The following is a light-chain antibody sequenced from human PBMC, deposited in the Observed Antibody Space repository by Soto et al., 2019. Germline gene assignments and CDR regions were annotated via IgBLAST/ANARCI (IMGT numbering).Light chain of an antibody. CDR2: GAS. CDR1: QSVSSN. V-gene: IGKV3-15*01. Sequence: EIVLTQSPGTLSLSPGERATLSCRASQSVSSNLAWYQQKPGQAPRLLIYGASTRATGIPARFSGSGSGTEFTLTISSLRSEDFAVYYCQQYNNWPPWTFGQGTKVDIK. J-gene: IGKJ1*01. CDR3: QQYNNWPPWT.